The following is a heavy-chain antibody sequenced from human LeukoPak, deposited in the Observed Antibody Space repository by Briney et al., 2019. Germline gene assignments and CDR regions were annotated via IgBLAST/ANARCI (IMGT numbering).Heavy chain of an antibody. D-gene: IGHD2/OR15-2a*01. CDR3: AAGPTSNFPLPYYYYYYMDV. V-gene: IGHV1-46*01. Sequence: ASVKVSCKASGYTFTSYYMHWVRQAPGQGLEWMGIINPSGGSTSYAQKFQGRVTMTRDMSTSTAYMELSSLRSEDTAVYYCAAGPTSNFPLPYYYYYYMDVWGKGTTVTISS. J-gene: IGHJ6*03. CDR2: INPSGGST. CDR1: GYTFTSYY.